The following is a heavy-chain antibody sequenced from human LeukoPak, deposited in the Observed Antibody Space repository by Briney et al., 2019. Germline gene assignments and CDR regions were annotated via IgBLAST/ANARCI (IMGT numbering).Heavy chain of an antibody. V-gene: IGHV4-59*01. D-gene: IGHD5-18*01. CDR1: GGSISSYY. Sequence: SETLSLTCTVSGGSISSYYWSWIRQPPGKGLEWIGYIYYSGSTNYNPSLKSRVTISVDTSKNQFSLKLSSVTAADTAVYYCARDQKEGYSYGPYWYFDLWGRGTLVTVSS. CDR2: IYYSGST. J-gene: IGHJ2*01. CDR3: ARDQKEGYSYGPYWYFDL.